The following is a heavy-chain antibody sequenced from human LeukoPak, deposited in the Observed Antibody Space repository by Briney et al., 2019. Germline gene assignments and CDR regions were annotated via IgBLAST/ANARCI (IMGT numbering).Heavy chain of an antibody. Sequence: GGSLSLSCAASGFTFSSYSMNCVRQAPGKGLGWVSYISSSSSTIYYADSVKGRFTISRHHAKHSPYRQMNSLRAEEPAVYYCARAVITIFGVVISPTAYWGQGTLVTVPS. V-gene: IGHV3-48*01. CDR1: GFTFSSYS. CDR3: ARAVITIFGVVISPTAY. CDR2: ISSSSSTI. D-gene: IGHD3-3*01. J-gene: IGHJ4*02.